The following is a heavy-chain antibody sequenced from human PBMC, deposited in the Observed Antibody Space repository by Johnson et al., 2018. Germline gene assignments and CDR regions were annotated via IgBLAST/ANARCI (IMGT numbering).Heavy chain of an antibody. J-gene: IGHJ6*02. Sequence: VQLVQSGGGLVQPGGSLRLSCAASGFTFSRYWMNWVRQAPGKGLEWVANIKQDGREQYYVDCVKGRFTISRDNEKTSLYLQMNSLRAEDTAVDYCERDERAVGKTGCYYFYMDVGGQGTTVTVSS. CDR3: ERDERAVGKTGCYYFYMDV. V-gene: IGHV3-7*01. CDR1: GFTFSRYW. D-gene: IGHD1-14*01. CDR2: IKQDGREQ.